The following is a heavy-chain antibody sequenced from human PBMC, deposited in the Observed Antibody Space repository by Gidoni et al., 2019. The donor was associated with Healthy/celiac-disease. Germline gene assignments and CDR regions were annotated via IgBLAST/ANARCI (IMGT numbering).Heavy chain of an antibody. Sequence: EVQLGEAGGGWVKPGGSLRLPCAASVFTFSNAWMNWVRQAPGKGLEWVGRIKSQTDGGTTDYAAPVKGRFTISRDDSKNTLYLQMNSLKTEDTAVYYCTTTGTTNYWGQGTLVTVSS. J-gene: IGHJ4*02. V-gene: IGHV3-15*07. CDR2: IKSQTDGGTT. CDR1: VFTFSNAW. CDR3: TTTGTTNY. D-gene: IGHD1-7*01.